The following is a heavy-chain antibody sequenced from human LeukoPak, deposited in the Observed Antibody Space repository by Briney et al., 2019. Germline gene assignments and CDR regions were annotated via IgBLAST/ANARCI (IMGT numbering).Heavy chain of an antibody. CDR2: ISSSSSYI. Sequence: GGSLRLSCAASGFTFSSYSMNWVRQAPGKGLEWVSSISSSSSYIYYADLVKGRFTISRDNAKNSLYLQMNSLRAEDTAVYYCASQAPGAFDIWGQGTMVTVSS. V-gene: IGHV3-21*01. J-gene: IGHJ3*02. CDR1: GFTFSSYS. CDR3: ASQAPGAFDI.